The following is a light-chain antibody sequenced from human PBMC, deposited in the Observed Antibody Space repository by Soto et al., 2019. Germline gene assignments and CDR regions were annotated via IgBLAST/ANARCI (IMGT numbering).Light chain of an antibody. J-gene: IGKJ1*01. CDR1: QSVSSSY. Sequence: EIVLTQSPGTLSLSPGERATLSCRASQSVSSSYLAWYQQKPGQAPRLLIYDASTRATGIPDRISGSGSGTDFTLTISRVEPEDFGVYFCQQYGSSPWTFGQGTRVEI. CDR2: DAS. CDR3: QQYGSSPWT. V-gene: IGKV3-20*01.